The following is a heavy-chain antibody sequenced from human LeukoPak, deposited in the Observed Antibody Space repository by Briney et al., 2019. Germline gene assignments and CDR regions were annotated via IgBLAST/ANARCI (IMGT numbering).Heavy chain of an antibody. CDR2: INPSGGST. D-gene: IGHD3-22*01. V-gene: IGHV1-46*01. CDR1: GYTFSSYY. Sequence: ASVKVSCKASGYTFSSYYMHWVRQAPGQGLEWMGIINPSGGSTKYAQKLQGRVTMTSDTSTSTVYMELSSLRSEDTAVYYCARDDSSGPQVYWGQGTRVTVSS. CDR3: ARDDSSGPQVY. J-gene: IGHJ4*02.